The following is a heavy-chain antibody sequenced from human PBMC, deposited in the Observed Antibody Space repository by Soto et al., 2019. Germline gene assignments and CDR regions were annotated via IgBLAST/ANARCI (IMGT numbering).Heavy chain of an antibody. D-gene: IGHD6-13*01. CDR3: ARESAGTLFYYYDCSGMDV. Sequence: ASVKVSCKASGYTFTAYSMHWVRQAPGQRLEWMGWINPGNGNTKYSQKFQGRVTITRDTSASTAYMKLTSLRSEDTAVYYCARESAGTLFYYYDCSGMDVWGQGTTVTVSS. CDR2: INPGNGNT. CDR1: GYTFTAYS. J-gene: IGHJ6*02. V-gene: IGHV1-3*01.